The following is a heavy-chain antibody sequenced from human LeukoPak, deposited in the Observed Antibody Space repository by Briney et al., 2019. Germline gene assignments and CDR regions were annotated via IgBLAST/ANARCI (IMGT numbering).Heavy chain of an antibody. CDR2: IGTNSNFI. V-gene: IGHV3-21*01. CDR3: ARDLSYGMDV. CDR1: GFTFSYYT. J-gene: IGHJ6*02. Sequence: GGSLRLSCAASGFTFSYYTMNWVRQAPGKGLEWVSSIGTNSNFIYYADSLKGRFTISRDNPTNSLYLQMNSLRAEETAVYYCARDLSYGMDVWGQGTTVTVSS.